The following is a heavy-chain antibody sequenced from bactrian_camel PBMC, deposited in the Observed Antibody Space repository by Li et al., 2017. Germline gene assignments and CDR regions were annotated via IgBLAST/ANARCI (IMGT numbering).Heavy chain of an antibody. V-gene: IGHV3S1*01. CDR1: GFTFSSYY. CDR3: AKSTLLWVYDNDY. D-gene: IGHD2*01. Sequence: VQLVESGGGFVQPGGSLRLSCAASGFTFSSYYMNWVRQAPGKGLEWVSVINTGGDSTYYADSVKGRYTISRDNAKNTLALQLKSLKTEDTARYYCAKSTLLWVYDNDYWGQGTQVTVS. CDR2: INTGGDST. J-gene: IGHJ4*01.